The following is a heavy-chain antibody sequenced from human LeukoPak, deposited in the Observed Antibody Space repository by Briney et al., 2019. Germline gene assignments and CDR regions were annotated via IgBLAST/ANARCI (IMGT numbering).Heavy chain of an antibody. D-gene: IGHD6-19*01. CDR3: ARGGWYFDY. J-gene: IGHJ4*02. CDR2: IKQDGSGK. Sequence: GGSLRLSCAASGFTLSDHWMTWVRQAPGKGLEWVAYIKQDGSGKYYVDSVKGRFTISRDNSKNSLCLQMNSLRAEDTAVYYCARGGWYFDYWGQGTLVTVSS. V-gene: IGHV3-7*04. CDR1: GFTLSDHW.